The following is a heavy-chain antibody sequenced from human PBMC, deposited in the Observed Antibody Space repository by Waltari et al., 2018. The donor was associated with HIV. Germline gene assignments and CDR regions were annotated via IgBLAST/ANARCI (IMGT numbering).Heavy chain of an antibody. CDR2: LNSDGSSR. V-gene: IGHV3-74*01. J-gene: IGHJ4*02. CDR3: ARASHYIEFSTFDGDYYFDV. D-gene: IGHD2-15*01. Sequence: VQLVESGGGSIKTGGSLRLSCTASGFSVSNHWMDWVRQGPGKGLVWVERLNSDGSSRNSADAVKGRFVISRDNARNTVYLQLNSLRVEYTAMYFCARASHYIEFSTFDGDYYFDVWGRGTRVAVSS. CDR1: GFSVSNHW.